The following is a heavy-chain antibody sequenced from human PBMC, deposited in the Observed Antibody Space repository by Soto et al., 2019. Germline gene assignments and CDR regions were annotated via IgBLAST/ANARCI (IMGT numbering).Heavy chain of an antibody. CDR1: GGSISSGGYY. Sequence: SETLSLTCTVSGGSISSGGYYWSWIRQHPGKGLEWIGYIYYSGSTYYNPSLKSRVTISVDTSKNQFSLKLSSVTAADTAVYYCARGGIAVAGPEYNWFDPWGQGTLVTVS. V-gene: IGHV4-31*03. J-gene: IGHJ5*02. D-gene: IGHD6-19*01. CDR2: IYYSGST. CDR3: ARGGIAVAGPEYNWFDP.